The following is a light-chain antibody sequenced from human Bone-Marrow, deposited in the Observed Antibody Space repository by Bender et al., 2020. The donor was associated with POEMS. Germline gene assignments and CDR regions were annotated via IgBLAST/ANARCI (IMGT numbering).Light chain of an antibody. V-gene: IGLV2-14*01. CDR2: DVS. CDR1: SGDVGDYDY. Sequence: QSALTQPASVSGSPGQSVTISCTATSGDVGDYDYVSWYQQHPDKAPKLMIYDVSIRPSSVSARFSGSKSGNTASLTISDIQSEDEGDYYCSSWDDSLSGWVFGGGTKLTVL. CDR3: SSWDDSLSGWV. J-gene: IGLJ3*02.